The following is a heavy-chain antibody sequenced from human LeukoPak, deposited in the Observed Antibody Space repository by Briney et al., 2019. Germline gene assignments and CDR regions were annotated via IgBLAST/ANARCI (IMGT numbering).Heavy chain of an antibody. Sequence: SETLSLTCSVYGQPFSHFHWTWPRQSPGKGLEWIGEINRNNYNPSLKSRVTISLDTSKHQFSLNLTSVTAADTAVYYCARGRCAFYESRGNRFYYYMDVWGKGTTVIVSS. D-gene: IGHD3-22*01. CDR2: INRN. CDR3: ARGRCAFYESRGNRFYYYMDV. CDR1: GQPFSHFH. J-gene: IGHJ6*03. V-gene: IGHV4-34*01.